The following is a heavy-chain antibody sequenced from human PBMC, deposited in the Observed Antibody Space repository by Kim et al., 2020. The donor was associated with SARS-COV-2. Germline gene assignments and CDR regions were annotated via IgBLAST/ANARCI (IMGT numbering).Heavy chain of an antibody. J-gene: IGHJ4*02. D-gene: IGHD1-26*01. CDR1: GGSISSSSYY. V-gene: IGHV4-39*01. CDR3: ASQLVGATGFDY. Sequence: SETLSLTCTVSGGSISSSSYYWGWIRQPPGKGLEWIGSIYYSGSTYYNPSLKSRVTISVDTSKNQFSLKLSSVTAADTAVYYCASQLVGATGFDYWGQGTLVTVSS. CDR2: IYYSGST.